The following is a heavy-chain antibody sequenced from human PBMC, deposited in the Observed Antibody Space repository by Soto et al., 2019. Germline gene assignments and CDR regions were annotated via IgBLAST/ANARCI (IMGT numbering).Heavy chain of an antibody. CDR3: AHWYSSGGYEY. V-gene: IGHV2-5*02. D-gene: IGHD6-19*01. J-gene: IGHJ4*02. Sequence: APTLGNATQPLRLTCTFSGFSLSTSGEGVGWIRQPPGKALEWLALIYWDDDKRYSPSLKSRLTITKDTSKNQVVLTMTNMDPVDTATYYCAHWYSSGGYEYWGQRTLVTVSS. CDR2: IYWDDDK. CDR1: GFSLSTSGEG.